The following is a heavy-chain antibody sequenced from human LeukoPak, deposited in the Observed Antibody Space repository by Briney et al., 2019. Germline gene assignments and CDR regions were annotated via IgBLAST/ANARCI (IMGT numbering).Heavy chain of an antibody. CDR1: GFIFGNYG. D-gene: IGHD6-19*01. CDR2: IRYDESNK. J-gene: IGHJ5*02. CDR3: ATMQWLEGVDWFDP. Sequence: SGGSLRLSCAASGFIFGNYGMHWVRQAPGKGLEWVAFIRYDESNKFYADSVKGRFTISRDNSKNILFLQMNSLRAEDTAVYYCATMQWLEGVDWFDPWGQGTLVTVSS. V-gene: IGHV3-30*02.